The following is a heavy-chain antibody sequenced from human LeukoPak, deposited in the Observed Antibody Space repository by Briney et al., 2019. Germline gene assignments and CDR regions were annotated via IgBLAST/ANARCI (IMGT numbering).Heavy chain of an antibody. CDR3: ARVWGSGSYYNRIHY. CDR1: GYTFTGYY. J-gene: IGHJ4*02. CDR2: INPNSGGT. Sequence: ASVKVSCKASGYTFTGYYMHWVRQAPGRGLEWMGWINPNSGGTNYAQKFQGRVTMTRDTSISTAYMELSRLRSDDTAVYYCARVWGSGSYYNRIHYWGQGTLVTVSS. D-gene: IGHD3-10*01. V-gene: IGHV1-2*02.